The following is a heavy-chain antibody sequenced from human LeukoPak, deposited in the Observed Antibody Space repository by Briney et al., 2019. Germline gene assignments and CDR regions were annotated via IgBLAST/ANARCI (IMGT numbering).Heavy chain of an antibody. V-gene: IGHV3-66*01. CDR1: GFTFSSYS. CDR3: ARDSGFGEFNNY. J-gene: IGHJ4*02. CDR2: IYSGGST. D-gene: IGHD3-10*01. Sequence: GGSLRLSCAASGFTFSSYSMSWVRQAPGKGLEWVSVIYSGGSTYYADSVKGRFTISRDNSKNTLYLQMNTLRAEDTAVYYCARDSGFGEFNNYWGQGTLVTVSS.